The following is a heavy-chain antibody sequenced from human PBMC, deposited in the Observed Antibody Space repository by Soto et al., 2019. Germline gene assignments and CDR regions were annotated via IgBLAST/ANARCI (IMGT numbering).Heavy chain of an antibody. CDR2: IYYSGST. J-gene: IGHJ5*02. Sequence: PSETLSLTCTVSGGSISSYYWSWIRQPPGKGLEWIGYIYYSGSTNYNPSLKSRVTISVDTSKNQFSLKLSSVTAADTAVYYCARDRNDYQRGFDPWGQGTLGTVS. CDR3: ARDRNDYQRGFDP. CDR1: GGSISSYY. V-gene: IGHV4-59*01. D-gene: IGHD4-17*01.